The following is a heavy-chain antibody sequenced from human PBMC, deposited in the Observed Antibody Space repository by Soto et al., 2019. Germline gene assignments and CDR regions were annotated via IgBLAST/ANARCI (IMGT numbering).Heavy chain of an antibody. V-gene: IGHV1-69*01. J-gene: IGHJ4*02. CDR3: ARGIAAAGTSDY. D-gene: IGHD6-13*01. CDR2: IIPIFGTA. Sequence: QVQLVQSGAEVKKPGSSVTVSCKVSGGTFSTYVLSWVRQAPGQGLEWMGGIIPIFGTANYAQEFQGRVTITAYESTDTSYMELSSLKAEDTAVYYWARGIAAAGTSDYWGQGTLVTVSS. CDR1: GGTFSTYV.